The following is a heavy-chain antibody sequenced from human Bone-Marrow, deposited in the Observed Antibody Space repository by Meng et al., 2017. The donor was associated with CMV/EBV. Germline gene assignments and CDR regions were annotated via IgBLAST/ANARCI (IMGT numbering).Heavy chain of an antibody. D-gene: IGHD2-2*01. CDR3: AKGFYQLPYYYYYGMDV. J-gene: IGHJ6*02. CDR2: ISGSGGST. Sequence: GESLKISCAASGFTFSAYNMNWVRQAPGKGLEWVSAISGSGGSTYYADSVKGRFTISRDNSKNTLYLQMNSLRAEDTAVYYCAKGFYQLPYYYYYGMDVWGQGTTVTVSS. CDR1: GFTFSAYN. V-gene: IGHV3-23*01.